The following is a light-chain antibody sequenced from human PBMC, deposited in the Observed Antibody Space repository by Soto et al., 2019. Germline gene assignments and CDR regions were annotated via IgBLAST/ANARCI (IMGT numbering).Light chain of an antibody. Sequence: DIVMTQTPLSLSVTPGQPASISCKSSQSLLHSDGKTYLYWYLQKPGQPPQLLIYEVSNRFSGVPDRFSGSGSGTDFSLSISALEPEDGAIYYCQQYGALPPTFGQGTKVDIK. CDR2: EVS. J-gene: IGKJ1*01. V-gene: IGKV2D-29*01. CDR1: QSLLHSDGKTY. CDR3: QQYGALPPT.